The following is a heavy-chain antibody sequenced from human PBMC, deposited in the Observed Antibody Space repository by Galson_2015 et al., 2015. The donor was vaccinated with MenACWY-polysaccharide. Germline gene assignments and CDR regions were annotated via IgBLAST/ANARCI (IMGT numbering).Heavy chain of an antibody. CDR2: ISYDGSNN. CDR3: AKDEGGAGYSGYDFSAFDI. Sequence: SPRLSCTDSGFTFSSYCMHWLRQAPGKGLERAAAISYDGSNNYYAYSVKGRFTITRDNSKNTLYLQMNSLRAEDTAVYYRAKDEGGAGYSGYDFSAFDIWGQGTMVTVSS. CDR1: GFTFSSYC. V-gene: IGHV3-30*18. J-gene: IGHJ3*02. D-gene: IGHD5-12*01.